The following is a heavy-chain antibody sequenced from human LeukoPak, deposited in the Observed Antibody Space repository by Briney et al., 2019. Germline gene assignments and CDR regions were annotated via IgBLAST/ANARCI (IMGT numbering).Heavy chain of an antibody. D-gene: IGHD1-26*01. CDR2: IYYSGST. V-gene: IGHV4-59*01. J-gene: IGHJ4*02. CDR1: GGSISSYY. CDR3: AREYSGSYQTQNFDY. Sequence: SETLSLTCTVSGGSISSYYWSWIRQPPGKGLEWIGYIYYSGSTNYNPSLKSRVTISVDTSKNQFSLKLSSVTAADTAVYYCAREYSGSYQTQNFDYWGQGTLVTVSS.